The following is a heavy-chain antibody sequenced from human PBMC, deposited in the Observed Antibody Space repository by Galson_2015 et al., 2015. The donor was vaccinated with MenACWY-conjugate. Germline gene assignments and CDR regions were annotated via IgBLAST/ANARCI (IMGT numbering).Heavy chain of an antibody. CDR1: GSTSSIYN. CDR3: AKGWRNLDV. CDR2: IGASGAGRDT. Sequence: SLRLSCAASGSTSSIYNMTWVRQAPGKGLDWVSSIGASGAGRDTYYADSVKGRFTVSRDNSKNMLYLQMSTLRVEDTAVYFCAKGWRNLDVWGQGTRVTVSS. J-gene: IGHJ4*02. V-gene: IGHV3-23*01. D-gene: IGHD2-15*01.